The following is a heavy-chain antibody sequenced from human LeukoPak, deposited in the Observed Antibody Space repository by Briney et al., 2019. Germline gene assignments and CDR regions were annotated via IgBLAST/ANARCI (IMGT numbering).Heavy chain of an antibody. J-gene: IGHJ1*01. CDR3: AKPGYYDSSGYHEYLQH. CDR2: IRYDGGNK. D-gene: IGHD3-22*01. CDR1: GFTFSSYA. V-gene: IGHV3-30*02. Sequence: PGGSLRLSCAASGFTFSSYAMHWVRQAPGKGLEWVAFIRYDGGNKNYADSVKGRFTISRDNSKNKVYLQMNSLRAEDTAVYYCAKPGYYDSSGYHEYLQHWGQGTLVTLSS.